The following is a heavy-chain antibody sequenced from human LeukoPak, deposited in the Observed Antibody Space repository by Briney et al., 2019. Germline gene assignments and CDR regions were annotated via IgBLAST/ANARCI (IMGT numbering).Heavy chain of an antibody. CDR1: XXTFTSXG. D-gene: IGHD6-13*01. CDR3: ARFFGQQQDY. Sequence: VKVSCXAXXXTFTSXGISWVRQAPGQGLEWMGWISAYNGNTNYAQKLQGRVTMTTDTSTSTAYMELRSLRSDDTAVYYCARFFGQQQDYWGQGTLVTVSS. V-gene: IGHV1-18*01. J-gene: IGHJ4*02. CDR2: ISAYNGNT.